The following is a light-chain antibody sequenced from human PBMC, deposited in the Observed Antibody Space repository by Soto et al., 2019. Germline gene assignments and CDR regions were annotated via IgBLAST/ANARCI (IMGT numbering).Light chain of an antibody. CDR1: RSVSSSN. Sequence: EIVLTQSPGTLSLSPGERAPPSAGPSRSVSSSNLAWYQQKPGQAPRLLIYGASSRATGIPDRFSGSGSGTDFTLTISRLEPEDFAVYYCQQYGSSPYTFGQGTKLEIK. J-gene: IGKJ2*01. CDR3: QQYGSSPYT. CDR2: GAS. V-gene: IGKV3-20*01.